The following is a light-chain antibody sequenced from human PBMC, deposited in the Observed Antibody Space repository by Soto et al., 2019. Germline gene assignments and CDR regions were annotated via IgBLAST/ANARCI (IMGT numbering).Light chain of an antibody. CDR3: QQYNNWPQT. J-gene: IGKJ1*01. Sequence: EIVMTQSPATLTVSPGERATLSCRASQSAGTNLAWYQQKPGQAPRLLIHGAFTRATGIPARFSGSGSGTEFTLTISSLQSEDFAVYYCQQYNNWPQTFGQGTKVDIK. CDR1: QSAGTN. V-gene: IGKV3-15*01. CDR2: GAF.